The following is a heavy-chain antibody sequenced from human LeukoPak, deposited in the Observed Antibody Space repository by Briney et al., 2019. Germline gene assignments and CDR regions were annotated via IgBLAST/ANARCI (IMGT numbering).Heavy chain of an antibody. CDR1: GFTVSSYA. D-gene: IGHD7-27*01. CDR3: ARGSLGKYTSGDAFDI. Sequence: GGSLRLSCAASGFTVSSYAMHWVRRAPGKGLEWVAVISYDGSNKYYADSVKGRFTISRDNAKNSLYLQMNSLRAEDTAVYYCARGSLGKYTSGDAFDIWGQGTMVTVSS. J-gene: IGHJ3*02. V-gene: IGHV3-30*04. CDR2: ISYDGSNK.